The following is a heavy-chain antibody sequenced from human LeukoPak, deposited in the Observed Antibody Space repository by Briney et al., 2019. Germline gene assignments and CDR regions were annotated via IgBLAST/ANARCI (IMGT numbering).Heavy chain of an antibody. V-gene: IGHV1-69*13. CDR1: GGTFSIYA. J-gene: IGHJ6*02. CDR3: ARAGWNDFWSGPNYYYYGMDV. CDR2: IIPIFGTA. D-gene: IGHD3-3*01. Sequence: SVKVSCKASGGTFSIYAISWVRQAPGQGLEWMGGIIPIFGTANYAQKFQGRVTITADESTSTAYMELSSLRSEDTAVYYCARAGWNDFWSGPNYYYYGMDVWGQGTTVTVSS.